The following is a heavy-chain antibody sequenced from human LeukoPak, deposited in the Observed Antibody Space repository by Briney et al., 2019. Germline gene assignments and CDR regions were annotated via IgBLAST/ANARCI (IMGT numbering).Heavy chain of an antibody. V-gene: IGHV4-59*01. J-gene: IGHJ3*02. Sequence: SETQSLTCTVSGGSISSYYWSWIRQPPGKGLEWIGYIYYSGSTNYNPSLKSRVTISVDTSKNQFSLKLSSVTAADTAVYYCARHYYDSSGYYSLNAFDIWGQGTMVTVSS. CDR3: ARHYYDSSGYYSLNAFDI. D-gene: IGHD3-22*01. CDR1: GGSISSYY. CDR2: IYYSGST.